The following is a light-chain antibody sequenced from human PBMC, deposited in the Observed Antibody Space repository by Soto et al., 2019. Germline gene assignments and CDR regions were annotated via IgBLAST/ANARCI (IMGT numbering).Light chain of an antibody. Sequence: IQLTQSPSSLSASVGDRVIVTCRASQAIGNYLDWVQQKPGKAPEHLISATSTLRSGVPSRFSGSGSGTEFTLTISGLQPDDSATYYCLQHTSYPYTFGQGTKLEVK. CDR1: QAIGNY. V-gene: IGKV1-17*01. CDR3: LQHTSYPYT. J-gene: IGKJ2*01. CDR2: ATS.